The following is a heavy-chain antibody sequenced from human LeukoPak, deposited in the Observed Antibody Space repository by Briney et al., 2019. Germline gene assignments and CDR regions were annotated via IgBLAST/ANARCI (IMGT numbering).Heavy chain of an antibody. J-gene: IGHJ4*02. V-gene: IGHV4-59*01. CDR3: ARGGESGSYYTR. D-gene: IGHD1-26*01. CDR2: IYYSGST. Sequence: SETLSLTCTVSGGSISSYYWSWIRQPPGKGLEWIGYIYYSGSTNYNPSPKSRATISVDTSKNQFSLKLSSVTAADTAVYYCARGGESGSYYTRWGQGTLVTVSS. CDR1: GGSISSYY.